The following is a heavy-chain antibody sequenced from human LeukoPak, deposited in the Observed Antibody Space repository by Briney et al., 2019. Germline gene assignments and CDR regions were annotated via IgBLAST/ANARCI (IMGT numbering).Heavy chain of an antibody. J-gene: IGHJ4*02. V-gene: IGHV3-33*06. CDR3: AKDLIGIVATITGFDY. Sequence: GGSLRLSCAASGFTFSDYYMSWIRQAPGKGLEWVAVIWYDGSNKYYADSVKGRFTISRDNSKNTLYLQMNSLRAEDTAVYYCAKDLIGIVATITGFDYWGQGTLVTVSS. D-gene: IGHD5-12*01. CDR1: GFTFSDYY. CDR2: IWYDGSNK.